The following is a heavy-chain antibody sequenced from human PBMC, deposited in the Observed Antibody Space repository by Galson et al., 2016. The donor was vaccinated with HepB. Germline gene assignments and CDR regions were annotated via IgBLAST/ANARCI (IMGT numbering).Heavy chain of an antibody. J-gene: IGHJ4*02. CDR2: ISGSGADT. CDR1: GFTFNSYG. CDR3: AKHPVENYYAYFHY. Sequence: SLRLSCAASGFTFNSYGMTWVRQAPGKGLEWVSAISGSGADTYYADSMKGRFTIYRDNSKNSLYLQMNSLRAEDTAVYYCAKHPVENYYAYFHYWGQGTLVTVSS. D-gene: IGHD3-16*01. V-gene: IGHV3-23*01.